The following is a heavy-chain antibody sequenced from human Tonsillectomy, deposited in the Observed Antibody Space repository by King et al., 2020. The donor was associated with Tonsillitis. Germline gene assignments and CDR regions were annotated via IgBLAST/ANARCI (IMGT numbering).Heavy chain of an antibody. CDR3: ARDHRSFGSGSYYNPKY. V-gene: IGHV3-30*04. Sequence: VQLVESGGGVVQPGRSLRLSCAASGFTFSSYAMHWVRQAPGKGLEWVAVISYDGSNKYYADSVKGRFTISRDNSKNTLYLQMNSLRAEDTAVYYCARDHRSFGSGSYYNPKYWGQGTLVTVSS. CDR1: GFTFSSYA. J-gene: IGHJ4*02. CDR2: ISYDGSNK. D-gene: IGHD3-10*01.